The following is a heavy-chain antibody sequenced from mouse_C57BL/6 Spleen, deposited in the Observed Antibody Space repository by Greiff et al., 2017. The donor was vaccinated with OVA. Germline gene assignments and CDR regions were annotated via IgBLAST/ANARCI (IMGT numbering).Heavy chain of an antibody. D-gene: IGHD4-1*01. CDR2: IYPGSGNT. Sequence: VQLQQSGAELVRPGASVKLSCKASGYTFTDYYINWVKQRPGQGLEWIARIYPGSGNTYYNEKFKGKATLTAEKSSSTAYMQLSSLTSEDSAVYFCARVWDLYAMDYWGQGTSVTVSS. CDR3: ARVWDLYAMDY. J-gene: IGHJ4*01. CDR1: GYTFTDYY. V-gene: IGHV1-76*01.